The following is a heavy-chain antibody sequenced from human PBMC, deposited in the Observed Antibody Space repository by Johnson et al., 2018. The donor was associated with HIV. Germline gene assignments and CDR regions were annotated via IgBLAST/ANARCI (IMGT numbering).Heavy chain of an antibody. J-gene: IGHJ3*02. Sequence: VQLVESGGGLIQPGGSLRLSCAASGFTVSTNYMSWVRQAPGKGLDWVSVIYSSGSTYYTDSVKGRFTTSRDNSKNTVYLQMNSLRAEDTAVYYCAKDSPSSIQFLEWFPFFDIWGRGTMVTVSS. D-gene: IGHD3-3*01. CDR2: IYSSGST. CDR1: GFTVSTNY. V-gene: IGHV3-53*01. CDR3: AKDSPSSIQFLEWFPFFDI.